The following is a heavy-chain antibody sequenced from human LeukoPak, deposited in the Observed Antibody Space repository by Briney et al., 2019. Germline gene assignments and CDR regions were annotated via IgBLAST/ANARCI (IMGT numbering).Heavy chain of an antibody. CDR3: ARGLGNKAGDGRWYYMDV. J-gene: IGHJ6*03. CDR2: MNPNSGNT. CDR1: GYTFTSYD. D-gene: IGHD3-10*01. V-gene: IGHV1-8*01. Sequence: ASVKVSCKASGYTFTSYDINWVRQATGQGLEWMGWMNPNSGNTGYAQKFRGRVTMTRNTSISTAYMELSSLRSEDTAVYYCARGLGNKAGDGRWYYMDVWGKGTTVTVSS.